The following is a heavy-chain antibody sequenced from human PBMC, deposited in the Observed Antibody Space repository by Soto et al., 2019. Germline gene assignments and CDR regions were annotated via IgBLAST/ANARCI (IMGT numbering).Heavy chain of an antibody. D-gene: IGHD6-19*01. Sequence: ASVKVSCKASAYTFSDYNLHWARQAPGQGLEWMGSINPRNGDAVSAQKFQARIILTRDTSTTTAYMELSRLTSPDTAVYYCARHRFTSGSDYFDYWGQGTLVTVSS. CDR2: INPRNGDA. J-gene: IGHJ4*02. CDR3: ARHRFTSGSDYFDY. V-gene: IGHV1-2*02. CDR1: AYTFSDYN.